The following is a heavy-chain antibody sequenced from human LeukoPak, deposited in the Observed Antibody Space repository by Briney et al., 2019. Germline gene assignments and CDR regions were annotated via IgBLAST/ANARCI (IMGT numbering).Heavy chain of an antibody. CDR3: ARSYYYDSSGQFDY. CDR1: GGSISSYY. V-gene: IGHV4-4*07. Sequence: SETLSLTCTVSGGSISSYYWSWIRQPAGKGLEWIGRIYTSGSTNYNPSLKSRVTMSVDTSKNQFSLKLSSVTAADTAVYYCARSYYYDSSGQFDYWGQGTLVTVSS. J-gene: IGHJ4*02. CDR2: IYTSGST. D-gene: IGHD3-22*01.